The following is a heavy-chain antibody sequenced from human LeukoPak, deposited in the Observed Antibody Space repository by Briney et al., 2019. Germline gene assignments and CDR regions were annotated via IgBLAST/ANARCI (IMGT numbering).Heavy chain of an antibody. Sequence: PSETLSLTCAVYGGSFSGYYWSWIRQPPGKGLEWIGEINHSGSTNYNPSPKSRVTISVDTSKNQFSLKLSSVTAADTAVYYCARLSRAQVVGFYYYYGMDVWGQGTTVTVSS. CDR1: GGSFSGYY. CDR2: INHSGST. J-gene: IGHJ6*02. V-gene: IGHV4-34*01. CDR3: ARLSRAQVVGFYYYYGMDV. D-gene: IGHD1-26*01.